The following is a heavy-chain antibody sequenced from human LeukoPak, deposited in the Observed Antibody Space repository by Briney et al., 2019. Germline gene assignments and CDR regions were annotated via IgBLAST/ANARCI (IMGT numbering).Heavy chain of an antibody. Sequence: PSETLSLTCTVSGGSISSHYWSWIRQPPGKGLEWIGYIYYSGSTNYNPSLKSRVTISVDTSKNQFSLKLSSVTAADTAVYYCARVKTVFWSGYYTKNPYYYYYYMDVWGKGTTVTVSS. CDR2: IYYSGST. V-gene: IGHV4-59*11. CDR3: ARVKTVFWSGYYTKNPYYYYYYMDV. J-gene: IGHJ6*03. D-gene: IGHD3-3*01. CDR1: GGSISSHY.